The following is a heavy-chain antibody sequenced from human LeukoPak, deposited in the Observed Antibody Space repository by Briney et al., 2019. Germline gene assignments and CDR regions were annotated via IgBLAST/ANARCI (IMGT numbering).Heavy chain of an antibody. J-gene: IGHJ4*02. CDR3: GKARGTWDSAVDY. D-gene: IGHD1-26*01. CDR1: GFTFGDYA. CDR2: ISWNSGSI. V-gene: IGHV3-9*01. Sequence: GGSLRLSCAASGFTFGDYAVHWVRQAPGKGLEWVSLISWNSGSIGYADSVRGRFTISRDNAKNSLYLQMNTLTAEDTALYYCGKARGTWDSAVDYWGQGALVTVSS.